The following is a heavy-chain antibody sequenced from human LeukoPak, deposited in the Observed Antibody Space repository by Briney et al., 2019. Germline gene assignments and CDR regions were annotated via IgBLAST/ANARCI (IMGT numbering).Heavy chain of an antibody. V-gene: IGHV3-30-3*01. J-gene: IGHJ4*02. D-gene: IGHD2/OR15-2a*01. CDR3: ARDLSTKYSIDY. Sequence: GGSLRLSCAASGFTFSSYAMHWVRQAPGKGLEWVAVISYDGSNKYYADSVKGRFTISRDNSKNTVFLQMNSLRGADTAVYFCARDLSTKYSIDYWGQGTLVTVSS. CDR2: ISYDGSNK. CDR1: GFTFSSYA.